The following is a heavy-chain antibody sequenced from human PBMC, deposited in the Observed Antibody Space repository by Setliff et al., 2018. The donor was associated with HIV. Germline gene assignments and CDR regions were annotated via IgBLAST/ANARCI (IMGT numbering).Heavy chain of an antibody. CDR2: IGAVGSPT. CDR3: AKVFFFGVDAFDV. J-gene: IGHJ3*01. CDR1: GGSISSSSYY. Sequence: ETLSLTCTVSGGSISSSSYYWGWIRQAPGKGLEWVSTIGAVGSPTFYAESVKGRFTISKDNSKNTLYLQMSSLRDEDTAVYYCAKVFFFGVDAFDVWGQGTMVTVSS. V-gene: IGHV3-23*01. D-gene: IGHD3-10*01.